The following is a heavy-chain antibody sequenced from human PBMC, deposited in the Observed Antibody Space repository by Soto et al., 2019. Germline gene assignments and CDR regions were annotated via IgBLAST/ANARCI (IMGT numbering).Heavy chain of an antibody. CDR2: IYYSGST. Sequence: SETLSLTCTVSGGSTSSGDYYWSWIRQPPGKGLEWIGYIYYSGSTYYNPSLKSRVTISVDTSKNQFSLKLSSVTAADTAVYYCARGGSGYYRNYFDYWGQGTLVTVSS. J-gene: IGHJ4*02. CDR1: GGSTSSGDYY. CDR3: ARGGSGYYRNYFDY. D-gene: IGHD3-22*01. V-gene: IGHV4-30-4*01.